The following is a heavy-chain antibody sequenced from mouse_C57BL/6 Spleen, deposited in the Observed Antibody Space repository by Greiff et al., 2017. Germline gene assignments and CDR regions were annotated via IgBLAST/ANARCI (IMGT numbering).Heavy chain of an antibody. D-gene: IGHD2-4*01. Sequence: QVQLKQSGPELVKPGASVKISCKASGYAFSSSWMNWVKQRPGKGLEWIGRIYPGDGDTNYNGKFKGKATLNADKSSSTAYMQLSSLTSEDSAVYFCAREGLYYDYDYWGQGTTLTVSS. V-gene: IGHV1-82*01. J-gene: IGHJ2*01. CDR2: IYPGDGDT. CDR3: AREGLYYDYDY. CDR1: GYAFSSSW.